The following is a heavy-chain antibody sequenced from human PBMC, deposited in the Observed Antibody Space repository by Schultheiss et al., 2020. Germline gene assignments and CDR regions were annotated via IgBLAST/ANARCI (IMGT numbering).Heavy chain of an antibody. CDR2: IYYSGST. Sequence: SQTLSLTCAVYGGSFSGYYWSWIRQHPGKGLEWIGYIYYSGSTYYNPSLKSRVTISVDTSKNQFSLKLSSLTAADTAVYYCARELRAFNPQVDYWGQGTLVTVSS. V-gene: IGHV4-31*11. D-gene: IGHD4-17*01. CDR1: GGSFSGYY. J-gene: IGHJ4*02. CDR3: ARELRAFNPQVDY.